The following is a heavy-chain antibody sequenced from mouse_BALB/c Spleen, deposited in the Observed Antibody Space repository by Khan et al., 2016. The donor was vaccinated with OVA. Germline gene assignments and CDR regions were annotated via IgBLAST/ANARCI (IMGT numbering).Heavy chain of an antibody. CDR2: IDPENGDT. CDR3: ARDGYSPWFAY. Sequence: EVKLEESGAELVRPGALVKLSCKASGFNIKDYYMHWVKQRPEQGLVWIGRIDPENGDTIYDPKFQGKASITSDTSSNTAYLQLSSLTSEDTVVYYCARDGYSPWFAYWGQGTLVTVSA. CDR1: GFNIKDYY. J-gene: IGHJ3*01. D-gene: IGHD2-3*01. V-gene: IGHV14-1*02.